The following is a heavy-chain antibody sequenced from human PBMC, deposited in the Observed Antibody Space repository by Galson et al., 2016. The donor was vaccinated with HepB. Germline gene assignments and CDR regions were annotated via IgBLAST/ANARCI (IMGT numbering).Heavy chain of an antibody. CDR3: ARDPPSSGYYEGLFDS. CDR1: GYTFIRYA. D-gene: IGHD6-19*01. Sequence: SVKVSCKASGYTFIRYAIHWVRQAPGQRLEWMGWINPGNGNSKYSQRFQDRVTITRDTSANTAYMELRSLRSEDTAVYYCARDPPSSGYYEGLFDSWGQGTLVTVSA. J-gene: IGHJ4*02. V-gene: IGHV1-3*01. CDR2: INPGNGNS.